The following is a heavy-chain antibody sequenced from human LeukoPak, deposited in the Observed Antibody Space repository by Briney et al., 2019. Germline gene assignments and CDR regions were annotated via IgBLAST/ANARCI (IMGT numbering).Heavy chain of an antibody. Sequence: PRGSLRVSCAASGFTVSGNYMTWVRQAPGKGLEWVSVIYSGGSTYYADSVKGRFTISRHDSKNTLYLQMNSLRVEDTAVYYCARGSFGKYYFDYWGQGTLVSVSS. V-gene: IGHV3-53*04. CDR3: ARGSFGKYYFDY. J-gene: IGHJ4*02. CDR1: GFTVSGNY. D-gene: IGHD3-10*01. CDR2: IYSGGST.